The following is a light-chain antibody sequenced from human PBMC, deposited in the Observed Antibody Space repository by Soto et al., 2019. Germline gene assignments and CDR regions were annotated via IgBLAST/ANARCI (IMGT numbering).Light chain of an antibody. V-gene: IGLV2-8*01. CDR1: SSDVGGYNY. J-gene: IGLJ2*01. CDR2: EVS. CDR3: SSYAGSNKFGV. Sequence: QSVLTQPASVSGSPGQSITISCTGTSSDVGGYNYVSWYQQHPGKAPKLMIYEVSKGPSGVPDRFSGSKSGNTASLTVSGLQAEDEADYYCSSYAGSNKFGVFGGGTKLTVL.